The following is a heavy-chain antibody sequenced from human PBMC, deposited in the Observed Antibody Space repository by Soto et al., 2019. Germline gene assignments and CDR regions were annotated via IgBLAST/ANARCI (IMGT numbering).Heavy chain of an antibody. J-gene: IGHJ6*03. V-gene: IGHV1-18*01. Sequence: QVPLVQSGAEVKKPGASVKVSCKASGYTFTSYGISWVRQAPGQGLEWMGWISAYNGNTNYAQKLQGRVTMTPDTSTSKGYMGLRGLRSDDKAVYSCAIDHQTWLEVGRPNYYYHMYVRGKGSTGTVAS. CDR3: AIDHQTWLEVGRPNYYYHMYV. CDR1: GYTFTSYG. CDR2: ISAYNGNT. D-gene: IGHD5-12*01.